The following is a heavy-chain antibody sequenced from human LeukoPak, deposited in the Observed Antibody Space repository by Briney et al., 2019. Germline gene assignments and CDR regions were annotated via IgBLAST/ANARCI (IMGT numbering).Heavy chain of an antibody. V-gene: IGHV3-30*03. CDR3: ASLLLGDGMDV. Sequence: PGGSLRLSCAASGFTFSSYGMHWVRQAPGKGLEWVAVIEYDGSNKYYVDSVKGRFTISRDNPKNTVYLQMNSLRAEDTAVYYCASLLLGDGMDVWGQGTTVTVSS. J-gene: IGHJ6*02. CDR2: IEYDGSNK. D-gene: IGHD2-15*01. CDR1: GFTFSSYG.